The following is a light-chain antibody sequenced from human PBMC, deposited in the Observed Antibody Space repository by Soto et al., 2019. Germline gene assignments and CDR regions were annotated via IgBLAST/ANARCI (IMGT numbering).Light chain of an antibody. V-gene: IGLV1-44*01. CDR1: ISNIGSNT. Sequence: QCLLTQAPSASGTPGQRCTISCSGSISNIGSNTVSWYQQLPGTAPKLLIYNNNQRPSGVPDRFSGSKSGTSASLAISGLQSEDEADYYCAAWDDSLNGRVFGAGTKVTVL. J-gene: IGLJ1*01. CDR3: AAWDDSLNGRV. CDR2: NNN.